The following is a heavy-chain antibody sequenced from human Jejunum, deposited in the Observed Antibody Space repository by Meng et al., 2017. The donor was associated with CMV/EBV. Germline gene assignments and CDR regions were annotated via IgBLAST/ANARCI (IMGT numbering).Heavy chain of an antibody. CDR3: ARGQRSYSGSYPEWFDP. CDR1: GGSISSGDYY. Sequence: QVQLQESGPGLVKPSQPLPLTCTVSGGSISSGDYYWSWIRQPPGKGLEWIGCIYYSGSTYYNPSLKGRVTISVDTSKNQFSLNLSSVTAADTAVYYCARGQRSYSGSYPEWFDPWGQGTLVTVSS. CDR2: IYYSGST. D-gene: IGHD1-26*01. J-gene: IGHJ5*02. V-gene: IGHV4-30-4*01.